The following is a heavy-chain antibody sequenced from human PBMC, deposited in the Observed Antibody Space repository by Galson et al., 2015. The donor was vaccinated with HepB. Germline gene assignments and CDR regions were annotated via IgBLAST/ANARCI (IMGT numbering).Heavy chain of an antibody. CDR1: GGTFSSYA. CDR3: AKGIAARPPYYYYGMDV. D-gene: IGHD6-6*01. Sequence: SVKVSCKASGGTFSSYAISWVRQAPGQGLEWMGGIIPIFGTANYAQKFQGRVTITADESTSTAYMELSSLRSEDTAVYYCAKGIAARPPYYYYGMDVWGQGTTVTVSS. J-gene: IGHJ6*02. V-gene: IGHV1-69*13. CDR2: IIPIFGTA.